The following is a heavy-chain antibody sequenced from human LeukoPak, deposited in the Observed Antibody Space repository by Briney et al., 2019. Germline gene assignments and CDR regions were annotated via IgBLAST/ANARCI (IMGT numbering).Heavy chain of an antibody. V-gene: IGHV1-46*01. Sequence: ASVKVSCKASGYTFTSYYMHWVRQAPGQGLEWMGIINPSGGCTSYAQKFQGRVTMTRDTSTSTVYMELSSLRSEDTAVYYCARAPSPQEVGGEYFDLWGRGTLVTVSS. CDR3: ARAPSPQEVGGEYFDL. CDR2: INPSGGCT. J-gene: IGHJ2*01. D-gene: IGHD3-16*01. CDR1: GYTFTSYY.